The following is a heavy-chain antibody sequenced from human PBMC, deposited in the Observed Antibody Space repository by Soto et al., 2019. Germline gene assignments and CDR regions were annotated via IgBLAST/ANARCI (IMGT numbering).Heavy chain of an antibody. D-gene: IGHD3-3*01. J-gene: IGHJ4*02. CDR2: ISAYNGNT. V-gene: IGHV1-18*01. CDR3: ARATLYYDFWSGYPDY. CDR1: GYTFTSYG. Sequence: ASVKVSFKASGYTFTSYGISWVRQAPGQGLEWMGWISAYNGNTNYAQKLQGRVTMTTDTSTSTAYMELRSLRSDDTAVYYCARATLYYDFWSGYPDYWGQGTLVTVSS.